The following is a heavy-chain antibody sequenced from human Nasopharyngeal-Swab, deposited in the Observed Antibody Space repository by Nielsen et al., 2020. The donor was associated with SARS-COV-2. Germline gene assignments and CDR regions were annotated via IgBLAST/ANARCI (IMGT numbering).Heavy chain of an antibody. CDR2: ISWNSGSI. V-gene: IGHV3-9*01. D-gene: IGHD3-3*01. CDR1: GFTFDDYA. CDR3: AKDIGDY. Sequence: SLKISCAASGFTFDDYAMHWVRQAPGKGLEWVSGISWNSGSIGYADSVKGRFTISRDNAKNSLYLQMNSLRAEDTALYYCAKDIGDYWGQGTLVTVPS. J-gene: IGHJ4*02.